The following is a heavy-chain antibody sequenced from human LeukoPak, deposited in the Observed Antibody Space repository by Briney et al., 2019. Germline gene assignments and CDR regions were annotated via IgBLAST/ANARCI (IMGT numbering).Heavy chain of an antibody. V-gene: IGHV1-3*01. D-gene: IGHD6-13*01. Sequence: ASVKVSCKASGYTFTSYAMHWVRQAPGQRLEWMGWINAGNGNTKYSQKFQGRVTITRDTSASTAYMELSSLRSEDTAVYYCARDKYSSSWPENWFDPWGQGTLVTVSS. J-gene: IGHJ5*02. CDR2: INAGNGNT. CDR3: ARDKYSSSWPENWFDP. CDR1: GYTFTSYA.